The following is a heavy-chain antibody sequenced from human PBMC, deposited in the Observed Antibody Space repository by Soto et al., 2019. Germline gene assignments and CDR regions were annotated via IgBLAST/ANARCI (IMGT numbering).Heavy chain of an antibody. V-gene: IGHV1-69*13. CDR2: IIPIFGTA. CDR3: AREKASSSTPNFDY. D-gene: IGHD6-6*01. J-gene: IGHJ4*02. Sequence: SVKVSCKXSGGTFSSYAISWVRQAPGQGLEWMGGIIPIFGTANYAQKFQGRVTITADESTSTAYMELSSLRSEDTAVYYCAREKASSSTPNFDYWGQGTLVTVSS. CDR1: GGTFSSYA.